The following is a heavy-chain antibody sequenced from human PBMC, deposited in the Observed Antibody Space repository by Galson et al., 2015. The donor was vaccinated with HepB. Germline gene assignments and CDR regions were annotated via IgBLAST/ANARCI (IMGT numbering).Heavy chain of an antibody. Sequence: SLRLSCAASGFIFSNYGMQWVRQAPGKGLEWVAHICYDGTYKHYADSVKGRFTISRDNAKNTLFLQMNSLRAEDTAVYYCARDSGNGGSQDWGQGTLVSVSS. CDR2: ICYDGTYK. CDR1: GFIFSNYG. CDR3: ARDSGNGGSQD. D-gene: IGHD2-8*01. V-gene: IGHV3-33*01. J-gene: IGHJ4*02.